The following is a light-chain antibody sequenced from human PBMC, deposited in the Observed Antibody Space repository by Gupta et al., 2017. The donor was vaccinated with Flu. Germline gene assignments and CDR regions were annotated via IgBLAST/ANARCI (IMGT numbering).Light chain of an antibody. J-gene: IGKJ5*01. CDR3: QQRGDWPPT. CDR1: QNVSTY. Sequence: EVVLTQSPATLSLSPRETATLSCKTSQNVSTYIAWYQQKPGQPPRLLIYAASNRTAGVPARFSGSWSVTDFTLTISSLEPEDFAVYFCQQRGDWPPTFGQGTRLEIK. CDR2: AAS. V-gene: IGKV3-11*01.